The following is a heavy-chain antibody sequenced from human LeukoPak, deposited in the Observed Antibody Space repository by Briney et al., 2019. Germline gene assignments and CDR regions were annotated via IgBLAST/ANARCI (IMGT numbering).Heavy chain of an antibody. J-gene: IGHJ5*02. CDR2: INTNSGNP. CDR1: GGTFSNYA. V-gene: IGHV7-4-1*02. Sequence: RWASVKVSCKASGGTFSNYAISWVRQAPGQGLEWLGWINTNSGNPTYAQGFTGRFVFSLDTFVSTAYLQISRLKPEDTAVYYCARVPFVVMGVTGNWFDPWGQGTLVIVSS. D-gene: IGHD2-8*01. CDR3: ARVPFVVMGVTGNWFDP.